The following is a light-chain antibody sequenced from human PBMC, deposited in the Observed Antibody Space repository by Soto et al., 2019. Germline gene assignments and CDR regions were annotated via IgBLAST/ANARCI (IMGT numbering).Light chain of an antibody. J-gene: IGKJ4*01. CDR3: QQSNTFPLT. V-gene: IGKV1-12*01. CDR1: QGISSR. CDR2: AAS. Sequence: DIQMTQSPSSVSASVGDRVTSTCRASQGISSRLAWYQQKPGKAPNLLIYAASSLQSGVPSRFSGSVSETDFTLTIGSLQPEDFATYYCQQSNTFPLTFGGGTKVEIK.